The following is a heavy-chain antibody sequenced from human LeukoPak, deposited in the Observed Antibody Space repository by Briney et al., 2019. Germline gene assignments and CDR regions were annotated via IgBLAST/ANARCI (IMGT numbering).Heavy chain of an antibody. CDR3: ARLTRLSTSPDRYYLDY. CDR1: GDSISSYY. J-gene: IGHJ4*02. V-gene: IGHV4-4*09. Sequence: SETLSLTCTVSGDSISSYYWSWIRQPPGKGLEWIGYIYTSWGTNYIPSLKGRVTISIDTSKNQFSLKLSSVTAADSAVYYCARLTRLSTSPDRYYLDYWGQGTLVTVSS. D-gene: IGHD6-6*01. CDR2: IYTSWGT.